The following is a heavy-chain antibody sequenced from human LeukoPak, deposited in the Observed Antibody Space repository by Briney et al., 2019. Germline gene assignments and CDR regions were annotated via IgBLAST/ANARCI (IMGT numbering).Heavy chain of an antibody. Sequence: PGGSLRLSCAASGFTFSSYAMHWVRQAPGKGLEWVAVISYDGSNKYYADSVKGRFTISRDNSKNTLYLQMNSLRAEDTAVYYCARVYVGLPYYYYYYMDVWGKGTTVTGSS. D-gene: IGHD2-8*01. CDR2: ISYDGSNK. CDR3: ARVYVGLPYYYYYYMDV. V-gene: IGHV3-30*04. J-gene: IGHJ6*03. CDR1: GFTFSSYA.